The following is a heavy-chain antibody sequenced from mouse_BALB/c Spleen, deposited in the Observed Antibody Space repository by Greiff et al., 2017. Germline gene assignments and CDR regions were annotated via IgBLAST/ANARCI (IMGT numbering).Heavy chain of an antibody. CDR2: ISNLAYSI. CDR1: GFTFSDYG. J-gene: IGHJ3*01. D-gene: IGHD2-4*01. Sequence: EVNVVESGGGLVQPGGSRKLSCAASGFTFSDYGMAWVRQAPGKGPEWVAFISNLAYSIYYADTVTGRFTISRENAKNTLYLEMSSLRSEDTAMYYCARGDYDSAWFAYWGQGTLVTVSA. V-gene: IGHV5-15*02. CDR3: ARGDYDSAWFAY.